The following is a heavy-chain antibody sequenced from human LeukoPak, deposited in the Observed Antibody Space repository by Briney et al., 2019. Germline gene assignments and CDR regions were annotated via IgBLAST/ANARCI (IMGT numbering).Heavy chain of an antibody. D-gene: IGHD3-22*01. Sequence: GGSLRLSCAASGFTFSSYSMNWVRQAPGKGLEWVSSISSSSSYIYHADSVKGRFTISRDNAKNSLYLQMNSLRAEDTALYYCAKDLYYDSSGLHDYWGRGTLVTVSS. V-gene: IGHV3-21*04. CDR3: AKDLYYDSSGLHDY. CDR1: GFTFSSYS. J-gene: IGHJ4*02. CDR2: ISSSSSYI.